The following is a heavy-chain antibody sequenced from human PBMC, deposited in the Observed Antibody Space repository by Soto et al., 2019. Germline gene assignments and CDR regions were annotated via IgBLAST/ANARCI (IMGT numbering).Heavy chain of an antibody. CDR2: MNPSTGKA. J-gene: IGHJ4*02. Sequence: GASVKVSCKASGYTFTTYDINWVRQAPGQGLEWMGWMNPSTGKAGYAQKFQGRVTMTRANSISTAYMELSSLRSDDTALYYCARRKERSGPNYFDYWGQGNMVSV. CDR3: ARRKERSGPNYFDY. D-gene: IGHD6-25*01. CDR1: GYTFTTYD. V-gene: IGHV1-8*01.